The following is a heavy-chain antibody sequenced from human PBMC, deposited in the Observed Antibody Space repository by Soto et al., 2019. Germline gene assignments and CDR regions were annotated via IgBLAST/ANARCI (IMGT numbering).Heavy chain of an antibody. Sequence: EVQLVESGGGLVQHGGSLRLSCAASGFTFSNYWIHWVRQAPGKGLVWLSRINSDGGTTNYAASVKGRFTISRDNAKNTLSLQMNSLGADDTAVYYCARGARGYYYMDVWGKGTTVTVSS. CDR2: INSDGGTT. D-gene: IGHD5-12*01. CDR3: ARGARGYYYMDV. CDR1: GFTFSNYW. J-gene: IGHJ6*03. V-gene: IGHV3-74*01.